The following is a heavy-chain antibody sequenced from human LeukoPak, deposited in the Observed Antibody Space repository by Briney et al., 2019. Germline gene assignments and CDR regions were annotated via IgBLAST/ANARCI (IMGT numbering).Heavy chain of an antibody. V-gene: IGHV4-39*07. Sequence: SETLSLTCTVSGGSISSSGFYWGWIRQSPGKGLEWIGSIYHNGVTFYNPSLRSRVSISLDTSKNQFSLRLSSVTAADTAVYYCGRSYHDDAWAAFDIWGQGTVVTISS. CDR1: GGSISSSGFY. J-gene: IGHJ3*02. CDR2: IYHNGVT. CDR3: GRSYHDDAWAAFDI. D-gene: IGHD3-16*01.